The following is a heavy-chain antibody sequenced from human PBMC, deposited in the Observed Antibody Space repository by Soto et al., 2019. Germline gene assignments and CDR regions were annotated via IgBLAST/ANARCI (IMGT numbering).Heavy chain of an antibody. J-gene: IGHJ6*02. CDR1: GYTFTSYG. V-gene: IGHV1-18*01. CDR2: ISAYNGNT. CDR3: ARERWLWFRELLRYGKGMDV. D-gene: IGHD3-10*01. Sequence: GASVKVSCKASGYTFTSYGISWVRQAPGQGLEWMGLISAYNGNTNYAQKLQGRVTMTTDTSTSTAYMELRSLRSDDTAVYYCARERWLWFRELLRYGKGMDVWGQGTTVTVSS.